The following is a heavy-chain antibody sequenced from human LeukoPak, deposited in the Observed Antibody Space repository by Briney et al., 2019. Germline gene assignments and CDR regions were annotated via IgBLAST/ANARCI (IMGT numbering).Heavy chain of an antibody. CDR3: ARGSAWYEIYFQH. V-gene: IGHV4-30-2*02. J-gene: IGHJ1*01. D-gene: IGHD6-19*01. CDR1: GGSISSGGYY. CDR2: IYHSGST. Sequence: SETLSLTCTVSGGSISSGGYYWSWIRQPPGKGLEWIGYIYHSGSTYYNPSLKSRVTISVDTSRNQVSLKLSSVTTADTAVYYCARGSAWYEIYFQHWGQGTLVTVSS.